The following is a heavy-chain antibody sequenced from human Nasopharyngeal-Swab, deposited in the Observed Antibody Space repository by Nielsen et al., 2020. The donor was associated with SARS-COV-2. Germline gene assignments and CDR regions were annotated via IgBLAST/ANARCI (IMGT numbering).Heavy chain of an antibody. J-gene: IGHJ5*02. V-gene: IGHV1-18*01. CDR1: GYSFISYG. D-gene: IGHD3-10*01. CDR2: IRIYSGNT. CDR3: AIDHSAEGSNNWFDP. Sequence: ASVKVSCKASGYSFISYGISWVRQAPGQGLEWMGCIRIYSGNTQYAQKFQGRVTFTTDTSTRTAYMELRNLRSDDTAVYYCAIDHSAEGSNNWFDPWGQGTLVTVSS.